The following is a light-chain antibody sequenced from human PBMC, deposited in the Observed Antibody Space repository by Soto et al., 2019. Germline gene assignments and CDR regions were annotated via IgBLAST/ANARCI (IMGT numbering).Light chain of an antibody. J-gene: IGKJ1*01. CDR1: QSISIW. CDR2: KAS. Sequence: DIQMTQSPSTLSASVGDRVTITGRASQSISIWLAWYQQKPGKAPKLLIYKASSLESGVPSRFSGSGSGTEFTLTISSLQPDDFATYCCQQYKSHPWTFGQGTTVEIK. V-gene: IGKV1-5*03. CDR3: QQYKSHPWT.